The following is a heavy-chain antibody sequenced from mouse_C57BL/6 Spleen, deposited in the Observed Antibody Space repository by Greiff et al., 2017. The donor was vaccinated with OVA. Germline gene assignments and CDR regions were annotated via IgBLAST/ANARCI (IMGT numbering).Heavy chain of an antibody. Sequence: VQLQQSGAELVRPGASVTLSCKASGYTFTDYEMHWVKQTPVHGLEWIGAIDPETGGTAYNQKFKGKAILTADKSSSTAYMELRSLTSEDSAVYYCTRVQDGNPYYYAMDYWGQGTSVTVSS. D-gene: IGHD2-1*01. CDR1: GYTFTDYE. CDR3: TRVQDGNPYYYAMDY. CDR2: IDPETGGT. V-gene: IGHV1-15*01. J-gene: IGHJ4*01.